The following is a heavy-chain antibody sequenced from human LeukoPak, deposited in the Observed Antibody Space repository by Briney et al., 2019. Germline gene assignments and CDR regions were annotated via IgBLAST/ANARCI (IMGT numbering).Heavy chain of an antibody. CDR1: GFTFSSSG. J-gene: IGHJ4*02. V-gene: IGHV3-30*02. CDR2: IRFDGSTQ. D-gene: IGHD1-26*01. Sequence: GGFLRLSCTASGFTFSSSGMNWVRQAPGKGLEWVAFIRFDGSTQYYADSVKGRFTVSRDNSKNTLYLQMNSLRVEDTAVYYCATETRGSYSEYWGQGTLLTVSS. CDR3: ATETRGSYSEY.